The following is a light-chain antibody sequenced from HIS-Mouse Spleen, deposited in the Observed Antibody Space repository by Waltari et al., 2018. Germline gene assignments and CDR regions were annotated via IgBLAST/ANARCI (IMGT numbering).Light chain of an antibody. CDR3: QQRSNWPTYT. CDR2: DAS. J-gene: IGKJ2*01. V-gene: IGKV3-11*01. CDR1: QRVSSY. Sequence: EIVLTHSPAMLSLSPGERATLSSRASQRVSSYLAWYQQKPGQAPRLLIYDASNRATGIPARFSGSGSGTDFTLTISSLEPEDFAVYYCQQRSNWPTYTFGQGTKLEIK.